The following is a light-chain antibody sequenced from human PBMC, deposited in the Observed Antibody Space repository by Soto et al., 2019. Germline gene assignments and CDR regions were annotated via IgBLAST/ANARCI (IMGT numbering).Light chain of an antibody. CDR1: QXIRSX. Sequence: EIVLTQSPATLCLSPGXXXXLXXXASQXIRSXLAWYQQKPGQAPRLLIYDTFNRATGIPARFSGSGSGTDFTLTISSLEPEDVGVXYCQQRSSWPWTFGQGTKVEIK. V-gene: IGKV3-11*01. CDR3: QQRSSWPWT. CDR2: DTF. J-gene: IGKJ1*01.